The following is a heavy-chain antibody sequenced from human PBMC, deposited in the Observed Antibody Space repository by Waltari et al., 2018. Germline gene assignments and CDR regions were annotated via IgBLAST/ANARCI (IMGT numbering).Heavy chain of an antibody. CDR2: INHSGST. CDR3: ARGQGGRLWYL. Sequence: QVQLQQWGAGLLKPSETLSLTCAVYGGSFSGYYWSWIRQPPGKGLEWIGEINHSGSTNYNPSLKSRVTISVDTSKNQFSLKLSSVTAADTAVYYCARGQGGRLWYLWGQGTLVTVSS. D-gene: IGHD3-10*01. V-gene: IGHV4-34*01. CDR1: GGSFSGYY. J-gene: IGHJ5*02.